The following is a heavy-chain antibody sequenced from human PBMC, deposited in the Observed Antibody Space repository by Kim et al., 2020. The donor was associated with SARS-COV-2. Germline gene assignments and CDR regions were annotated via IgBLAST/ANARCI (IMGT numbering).Heavy chain of an antibody. V-gene: IGHV3-48*03. CDR1: GFTFSSYE. D-gene: IGHD5-12*01. J-gene: IGHJ4*02. Sequence: GGSLRLSCAASGFTFSSYEMNWVRQAPGKGLEWVSYISSSGSTIYYADSVKGRFTISRDNAKNSLYLQMNSLRAEDTAVYYCARVRRGYDNPYLDYWGQGTLVTVSS. CDR2: ISSSGSTI. CDR3: ARVRRGYDNPYLDY.